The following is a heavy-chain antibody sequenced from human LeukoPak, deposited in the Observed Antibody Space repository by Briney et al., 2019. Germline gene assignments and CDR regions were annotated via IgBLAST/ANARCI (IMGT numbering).Heavy chain of an antibody. CDR3: ARQQSQWPGRYFDY. D-gene: IGHD6-19*01. Sequence: SETLSLTCTVSGGSISSYYWSWIRQPPGKGLEWIGYIDYSGSTNYNPSLKSRVTISVDTSKNQFSLKLSSVTAADTAVYYCARQQSQWPGRYFDYWGQGTLVTVSS. CDR2: IDYSGST. V-gene: IGHV4-59*08. J-gene: IGHJ4*02. CDR1: GGSISSYY.